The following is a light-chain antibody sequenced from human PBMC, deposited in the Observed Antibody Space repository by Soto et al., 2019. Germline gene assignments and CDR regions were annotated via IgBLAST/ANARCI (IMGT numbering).Light chain of an antibody. CDR2: GAS. J-gene: IGKJ1*01. CDR3: QQYNNWPRT. Sequence: IVITQSPATLSVSPGVRATLSCMASQSDSSNLAWYQQKPGQAPRLLNYGASTRATGIPARFSGSGSGTEFTLTISSLHPEAFAAYSCQQYNNWPRTFGQGTKVDIK. V-gene: IGKV3-15*01. CDR1: QSDSSN.